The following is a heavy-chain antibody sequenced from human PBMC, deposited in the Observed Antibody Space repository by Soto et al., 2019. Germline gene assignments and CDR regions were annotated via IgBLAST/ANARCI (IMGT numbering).Heavy chain of an antibody. CDR3: ASPKIEFYNWVDP. D-gene: IGHD3-22*01. V-gene: IGHV4-39*01. CDR1: GASISSSSYY. Sequence: PSETLSLTCTVSGASISSSSYYWGWIRQPPGKGLEWIGSIYYSGSTYYNPSLKSRVTISVDTSKNQFSLKLSSVTAADTAVYYCASPKIEFYNWVDPWGQGTLVTVS. CDR2: IYYSGST. J-gene: IGHJ5*02.